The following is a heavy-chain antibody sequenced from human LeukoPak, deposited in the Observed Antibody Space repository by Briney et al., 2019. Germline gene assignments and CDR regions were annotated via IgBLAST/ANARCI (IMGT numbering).Heavy chain of an antibody. Sequence: PGRSLRLSCAASGFTFSSCAMHWVRQAPGKGLEWVAVISYDGSNKYYADSVKGRFTISRDNSKNTLYLQMNSLRAEDTAVYYCARESYDSSGQDYWGQGTLVTVSS. J-gene: IGHJ4*02. D-gene: IGHD3-22*01. CDR1: GFTFSSCA. CDR2: ISYDGSNK. V-gene: IGHV3-30-3*01. CDR3: ARESYDSSGQDY.